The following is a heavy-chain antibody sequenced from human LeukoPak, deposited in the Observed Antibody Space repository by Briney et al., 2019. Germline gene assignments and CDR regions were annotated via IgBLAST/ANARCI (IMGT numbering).Heavy chain of an antibody. CDR1: GFTFSSYG. Sequence: GGTLRLSCSASGFTFSSYGMHWVRQAPGKGLEYVSAISSDGGSTSYADSVKGRFTISRDNSKNTLYLQVRSLRAEDTAVYYCVPLLHGGVAYWGQGPLSPLSS. CDR2: ISSDGGST. CDR3: VPLLHGGVAY. J-gene: IGHJ4*02. V-gene: IGHV3-64D*06. D-gene: IGHD3-3*01.